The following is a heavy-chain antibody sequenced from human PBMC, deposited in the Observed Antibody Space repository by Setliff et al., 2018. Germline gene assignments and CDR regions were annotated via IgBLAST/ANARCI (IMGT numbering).Heavy chain of an antibody. J-gene: IGHJ6*03. CDR1: GFTFGGYG. CDR2: IRYDGNVK. Sequence: PGESLRLSCGAAGFTFGGYGMHWVRQAPGKGLEWVALIRYDGNVKYHADSVKDRFTISRDNSKNTLYLQMNSLRIEDTAVYYCARAKGNDYSMDVWGKGTTVTVSS. V-gene: IGHV3-30*02. CDR3: ARAKGNDYSMDV.